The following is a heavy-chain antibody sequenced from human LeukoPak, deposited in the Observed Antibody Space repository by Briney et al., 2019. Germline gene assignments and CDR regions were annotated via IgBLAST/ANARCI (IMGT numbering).Heavy chain of an antibody. Sequence: PSETLSLTCAVSGGSISNGNWWSWVRQPPGKGLEWIGEIFYSGSTNYNPSLKSRVTLSLDKSKNQFSLQLSSVTAADTAVYYCAKSYSNYPPYFDYWGQGTLVTVSS. D-gene: IGHD4-11*01. J-gene: IGHJ4*02. CDR2: IFYSGST. CDR1: GGSISNGNW. CDR3: AKSYSNYPPYFDY. V-gene: IGHV4-4*02.